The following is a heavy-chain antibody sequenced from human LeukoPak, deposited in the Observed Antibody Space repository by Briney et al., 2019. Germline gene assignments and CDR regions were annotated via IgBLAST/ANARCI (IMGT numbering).Heavy chain of an antibody. V-gene: IGHV4-59*01. CDR2: IYYSGST. D-gene: IGHD4-23*01. CDR1: GGSISSYY. J-gene: IGHJ6*03. Sequence: PSETLSLTCSVSGGSISSYYWSWIRQPPGKGLEWIGYIYYSGSTNYNPSLKSRVTISVDTSKNQFSLKLSSVTAADTAVYYCARADYGGNHYYYYMDVWGKGTTVTVSS. CDR3: ARADYGGNHYYYYMDV.